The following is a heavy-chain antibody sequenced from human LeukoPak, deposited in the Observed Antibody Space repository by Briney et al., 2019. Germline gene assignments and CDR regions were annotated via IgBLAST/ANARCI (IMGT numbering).Heavy chain of an antibody. CDR2: ITSAGSP. J-gene: IGHJ6*02. CDR1: GFLVSRNY. V-gene: IGHV3-66*01. Sequence: GGSLRLSCAASGFLVSRNYMSWARLAPGKGLEWVSIITSAGSPHYATSVKGRFTISRDNSKNTVYLQMNSLRAEDTAVYYCAARGLSGYYYGMDVWGQGTTVTVSS. D-gene: IGHD3/OR15-3a*01. CDR3: AARGLSGYYYGMDV.